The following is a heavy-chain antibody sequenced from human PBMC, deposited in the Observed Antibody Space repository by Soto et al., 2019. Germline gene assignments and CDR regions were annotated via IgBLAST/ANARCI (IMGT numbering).Heavy chain of an antibody. CDR2: ISSSSSYI. V-gene: IGHV3-21*01. Sequence: GGSLRLSCAASGFTFSSYSMNWVRQAPGKGLEWVSSISSSSSYIYYADSVKGRFTISRDNAKNSLYLQMNSLRAEDTAVYYCARDRPWYCSSTSCYAERIVDYYYYYMDVWGKGTTVTVSS. D-gene: IGHD2-2*01. CDR3: ARDRPWYCSSTSCYAERIVDYYYYYMDV. CDR1: GFTFSSYS. J-gene: IGHJ6*03.